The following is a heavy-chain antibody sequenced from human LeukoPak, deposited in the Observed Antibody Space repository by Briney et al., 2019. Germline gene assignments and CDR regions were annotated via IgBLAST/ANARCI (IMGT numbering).Heavy chain of an antibody. D-gene: IGHD6-13*01. V-gene: IGHV3-7*01. CDR2: IKQDGSEK. CDR3: ARAESSNWYAGIDY. Sequence: GGSLRLSCAASGFTFSSYWMSWVRQAPGKGLEWVANIKQDGSEKYYVDSVKGRFTISRDNAKNSLYLQMNSLRAEDTAVYYCARAESSNWYAGIDYWGQGTLVTVSS. CDR1: GFTFSSYW. J-gene: IGHJ4*02.